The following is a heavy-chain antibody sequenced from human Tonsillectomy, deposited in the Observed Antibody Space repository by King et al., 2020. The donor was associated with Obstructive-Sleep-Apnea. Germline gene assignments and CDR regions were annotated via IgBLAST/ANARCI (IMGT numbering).Heavy chain of an antibody. CDR1: GGSVSSGGYY. J-gene: IGHJ4*02. CDR3: ARGYSGSFGPYFDY. CDR2: IYYSGST. V-gene: IGHV4-61*08. Sequence: VQLQESGPGLVKPSETLSLTCTGSGGSVSSGGYYWTWIRQPPGKGLEWIGHIYYSGSTNYNPSLKSRVTISADTSKNQFSLMLSSVTAADTAVYYCARGYSGSFGPYFDYWGQGTLVTVSS. D-gene: IGHD1-26*01.